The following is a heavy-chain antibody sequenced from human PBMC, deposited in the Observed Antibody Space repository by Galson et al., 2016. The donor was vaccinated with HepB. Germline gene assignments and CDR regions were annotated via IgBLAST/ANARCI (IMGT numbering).Heavy chain of an antibody. D-gene: IGHD3-22*01. CDR3: ARAVGGVHDSSDGYYYYYYMDV. CDR1: GYTFISYG. J-gene: IGHJ6*03. CDR2: ISTFNGHT. Sequence: SVKVSCKASGYTFISYGLSWVRQAPGQGLEWMGWISTFNGHTDYAQNLKGRVTLTTDTSTTTAHMELRSLRSDDTAIYYCARAVGGVHDSSDGYYYYYYMDVWGTGTTVTVSS. V-gene: IGHV1-18*04.